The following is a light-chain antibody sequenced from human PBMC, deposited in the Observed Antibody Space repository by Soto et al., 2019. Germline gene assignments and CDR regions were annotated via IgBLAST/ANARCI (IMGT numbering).Light chain of an antibody. Sequence: EIVLTQSPATLSLSPGDRATLSCRASQSVSSYLAWYQQKPGQAPKLLIYDASNMATGIPSTFSGSGSGTDFTLTISSLEPEDFAVYYCQQRSNWPLTFGGGTKVEIK. J-gene: IGKJ4*01. CDR2: DAS. CDR1: QSVSSY. V-gene: IGKV3-11*01. CDR3: QQRSNWPLT.